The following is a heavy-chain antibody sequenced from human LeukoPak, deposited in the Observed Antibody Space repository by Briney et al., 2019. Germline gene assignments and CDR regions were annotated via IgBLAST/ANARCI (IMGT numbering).Heavy chain of an antibody. V-gene: IGHV1-8*01. CDR3: ARGDYDTAFDI. D-gene: IGHD3-9*01. J-gene: IGHJ3*02. Sequence: ASVKVSCKASGYTFTSYDINWVRQATGQGLEWMGWMNPNSGNTGYAQKFQGRVTMTRDTSISTAYMELSRLRSDDTAVYYCARGDYDTAFDIWGQGTMVTVSS. CDR2: MNPNSGNT. CDR1: GYTFTSYD.